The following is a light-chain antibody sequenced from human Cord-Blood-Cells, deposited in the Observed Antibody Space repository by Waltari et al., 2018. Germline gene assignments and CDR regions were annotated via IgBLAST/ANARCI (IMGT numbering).Light chain of an antibody. CDR1: SSDVGGYNH. J-gene: IGLJ2*01. CDR2: DVS. V-gene: IGLV2-11*01. CDR3: CSYAGSYTHVV. Sequence: QSALTQPRSVSGSPGQSVTIPCTGTSSDVGGYNHVSWYQQHPGKAPKLMIYDVSKRPSGVPDRFSGSKSGNTASLTISGLQAEDEADYYCCSYAGSYTHVVFGGGTKLTVL.